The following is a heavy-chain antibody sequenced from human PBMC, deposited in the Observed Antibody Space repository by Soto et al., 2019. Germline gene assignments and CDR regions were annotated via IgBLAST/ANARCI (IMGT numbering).Heavy chain of an antibody. CDR3: AKGSSKNYYYYMDV. CDR2: ISGSGGST. Sequence: GGSLRLSCAASGFTFSSYAMSWVRQAPGKGLEWVSAISGSGGSTYYADSVKGRFTISRDNSKNTLYLQMKSLRAEDTAVYYCAKGSSKNYYYYMDVWGKGTTVTVSS. CDR1: GFTFSSYA. V-gene: IGHV3-23*01. D-gene: IGHD4-4*01. J-gene: IGHJ6*03.